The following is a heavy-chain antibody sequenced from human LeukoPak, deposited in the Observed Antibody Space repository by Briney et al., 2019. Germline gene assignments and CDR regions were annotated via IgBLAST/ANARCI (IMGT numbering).Heavy chain of an antibody. CDR2: IYYSGST. Sequence: PSETLSLTCTVSGGSISSYYWSWIRQPPGKGLEWIGYIYYSGSTNYNPSLKSRVTISVGTSKNQFSLKLSSVTAADTAVYYCARRRCSSTSCYRDYYYYMDVWGKGTTVTVSS. V-gene: IGHV4-59*12. CDR1: GGSISSYY. J-gene: IGHJ6*03. D-gene: IGHD2-2*01. CDR3: ARRRCSSTSCYRDYYYYMDV.